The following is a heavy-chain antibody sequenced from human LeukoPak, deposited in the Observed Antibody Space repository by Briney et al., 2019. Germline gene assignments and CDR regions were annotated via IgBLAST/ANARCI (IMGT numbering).Heavy chain of an antibody. V-gene: IGHV3-21*04. CDR1: GFTFSSYS. Sequence: PGGSLRLSCAASGFTFSSYSMNWVRQAPGKGLEWVSSISSSSSYIYYADSVKGRFTISRDNAKNSLYLQMNSLRAGDTAVYYCARSYGDYAYYGMDVWGQGTTVTVSS. CDR3: ARSYGDYAYYGMDV. J-gene: IGHJ6*02. D-gene: IGHD4-17*01. CDR2: ISSSSSYI.